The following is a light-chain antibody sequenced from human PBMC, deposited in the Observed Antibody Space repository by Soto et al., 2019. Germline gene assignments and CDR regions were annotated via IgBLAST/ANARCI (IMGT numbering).Light chain of an antibody. CDR1: SFNVGSNT. CDR3: ASWDDSLNGVF. V-gene: IGLV1-44*01. CDR2: TNN. J-gene: IGLJ2*01. Sequence: QSVLTQPPSASGTPGQRVTISCSGSSFNVGSNTVNWYQQLPGTAPKLLIYTNNQRPSGVPDRFSGSKSGTSASLAISGLQSEDEADYYCASWDDSLNGVFFGGGTKLTVL.